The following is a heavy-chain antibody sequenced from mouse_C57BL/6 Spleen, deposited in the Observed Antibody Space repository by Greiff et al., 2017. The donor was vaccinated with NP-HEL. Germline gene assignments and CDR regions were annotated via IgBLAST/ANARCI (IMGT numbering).Heavy chain of an antibody. CDR2: IDPETGGT. V-gene: IGHV1-15*01. Sequence: VHLVESGAELVRPGASVTLSCKASGYTFTDYEMHWVKQTPVHGLEWIGAIDPETGGTAYNQKFKGKAILTADKSSSTAYMELRSLTSEDSAVYYCTRGVITTVVSAMDYWGQGTSVTVSS. J-gene: IGHJ4*01. CDR3: TRGVITTVVSAMDY. CDR1: GYTFTDYE. D-gene: IGHD1-1*01.